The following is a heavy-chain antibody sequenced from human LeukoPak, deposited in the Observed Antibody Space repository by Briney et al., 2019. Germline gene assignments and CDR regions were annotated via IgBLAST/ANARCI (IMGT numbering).Heavy chain of an antibody. V-gene: IGHV3-20*04. CDR3: ASKHYDSSGLDY. Sequence: TGGSLRLSCAASGFTFDDYGMSWVRQAPGKGLEWVSGINWNGGSTGYADSVKGRFTISRDNAKNSLYLQMNSLRAEDTALYYCASKHYDSSGLDYSGQGTLVTVSS. CDR2: INWNGGST. D-gene: IGHD3-22*01. J-gene: IGHJ4*02. CDR1: GFTFDDYG.